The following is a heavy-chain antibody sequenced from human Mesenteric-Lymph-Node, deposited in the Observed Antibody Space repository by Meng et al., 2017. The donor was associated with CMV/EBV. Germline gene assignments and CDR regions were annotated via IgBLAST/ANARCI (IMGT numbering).Heavy chain of an antibody. Sequence: LVQSGPAVKRLGASVKVSCRTSGFTFTSFGFTWVRQAPGQGLEWMGRISPNTGDTIYEENFQGRVTITRDTSIKTAYMELSSLTSDDTGVYYCGRGQQTFDPWGQGTLVTVSS. CDR1: GFTFTSFG. CDR3: GRGQQTFDP. V-gene: IGHV1-2*01. D-gene: IGHD1-1*01. CDR2: ISPNTGDT. J-gene: IGHJ5*02.